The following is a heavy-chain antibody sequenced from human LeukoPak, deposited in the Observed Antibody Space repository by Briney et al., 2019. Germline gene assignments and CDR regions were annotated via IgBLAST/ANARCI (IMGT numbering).Heavy chain of an antibody. CDR3: ARVITYYDILTGYYSPFNWFDP. V-gene: IGHV4-39*07. CDR1: GGSISSSSYY. D-gene: IGHD3-9*01. CDR2: IYYSGST. J-gene: IGHJ5*02. Sequence: SETLSLTCTASGGSISSSSYYWGWIRQPPGKGLEWIGSIYYSGSTYYNPSLKSRVTISVDTSKNQFSLKLSSVTAADTAVYYCARVITYYDILTGYYSPFNWFDPWGQGTLVTVSS.